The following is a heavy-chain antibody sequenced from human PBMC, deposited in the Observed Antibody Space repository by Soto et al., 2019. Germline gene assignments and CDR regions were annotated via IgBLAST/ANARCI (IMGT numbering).Heavy chain of an antibody. D-gene: IGHD3-22*01. CDR3: ARFNYYYDTSGHGMGFDA. J-gene: IGHJ5*02. CDR1: GDSIQKYW. Sequence: SETLSLTCSVSGDSIQKYWWSWIRQPPGKALEWIGYFYYRGDTNYNPSLKSRATVSGDMSKNQLFLRLTSVTAADTAVYYCARFNYYYDTSGHGMGFDAWGQGTPVTVSS. CDR2: FYYRGDT. V-gene: IGHV4-59*01.